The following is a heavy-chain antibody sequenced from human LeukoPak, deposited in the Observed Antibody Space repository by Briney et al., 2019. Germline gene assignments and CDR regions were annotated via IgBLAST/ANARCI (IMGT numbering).Heavy chain of an antibody. J-gene: IGHJ4*02. CDR3: ARGDQWLVPDY. Sequence: GGSLRLSCAASGFTVSSSFMSWVRQAPGKGLEWVSIIYSGGSTYNVDSVRGRFTISRDHSKNTLYLQMNSLRAEGTAVYYCARGDQWLVPDYWGQGTLVTVSS. D-gene: IGHD6-19*01. V-gene: IGHV3-66*01. CDR1: GFTVSSSF. CDR2: IYSGGST.